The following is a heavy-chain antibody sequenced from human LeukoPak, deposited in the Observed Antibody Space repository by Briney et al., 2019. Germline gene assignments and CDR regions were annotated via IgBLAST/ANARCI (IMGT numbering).Heavy chain of an antibody. CDR1: GYTLTDLS. J-gene: IGHJ4*02. CDR2: FDPEDGAT. CDR3: ARETNLGVVAAITV. D-gene: IGHD2-15*01. V-gene: IGHV1-24*01. Sequence: ASVKVSCKVSGYTLTDLSMHWVRQAPGEGLEWMGGFDPEDGATIYAQNFQGRVTMTEDTSTDTAYMELSSLRSEDTAVYYCARETNLGVVAAITVWGQGTLVTVSS.